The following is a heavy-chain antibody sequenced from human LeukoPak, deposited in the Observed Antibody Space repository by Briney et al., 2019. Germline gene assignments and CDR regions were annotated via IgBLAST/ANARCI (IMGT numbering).Heavy chain of an antibody. J-gene: IGHJ4*02. CDR1: GGTFSSYA. D-gene: IGHD3-3*01. CDR3: ARVATGLRFLEWFS. Sequence: ASVKVSCKASGGTFSSYAISWVRQAPGQGLEWMGGIIPIFGTANYAQKFQGRVTITADESTSTAYMELSSLRSEDTAVYYCARVATGLRFLEWFSWGQGTLVTVSS. CDR2: IIPIFGTA. V-gene: IGHV1-69*01.